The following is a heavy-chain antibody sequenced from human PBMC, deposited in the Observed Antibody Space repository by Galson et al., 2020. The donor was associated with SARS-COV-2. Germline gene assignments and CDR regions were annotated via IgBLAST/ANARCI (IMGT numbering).Heavy chain of an antibody. CDR2: ISPYNGHT. CDR1: GYIFTSYD. J-gene: IGHJ6*02. CDR3: ARVDRDTYDSDYYYFYGMDV. V-gene: IGHV1-18*04. Sequence: ASVKVSCKASGYIFTSYDITWVRQAPGQGLEWLGWISPYNGHTNYEQRLQGRVTMTTDTSTSTAYMELRSLRSDDTAVYYCARVDRDTYDSDYYYFYGMDVWGQGTTVTVSS. D-gene: IGHD3-16*01.